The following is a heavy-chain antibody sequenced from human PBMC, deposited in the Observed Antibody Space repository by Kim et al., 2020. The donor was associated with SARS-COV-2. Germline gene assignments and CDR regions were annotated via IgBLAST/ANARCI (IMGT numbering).Heavy chain of an antibody. V-gene: IGHV1-3*01. Sequence: ASVKVSCKASGYTFTSYAMHWVRQAPGQRLEWMGWINAGNGNTKYSQKFQGRVTITRDTSASIAYMELSSLRSDDTPVYYRARACSGGSCYGVGAFDIWG. CDR1: GYTFTSYA. D-gene: IGHD2-15*01. CDR2: INAGNGNT. CDR3: ARACSGGSCYGVGAFDI. J-gene: IGHJ3*02.